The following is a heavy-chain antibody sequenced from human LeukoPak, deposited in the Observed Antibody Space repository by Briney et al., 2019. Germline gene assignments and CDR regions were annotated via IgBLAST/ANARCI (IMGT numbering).Heavy chain of an antibody. CDR3: AKEYSSGWFPD. CDR1: GFTFSSYA. Sequence: GGSLRLSCAASGFTFSSYAMHWVRQAPGKGLEWVAVISYDGSNKYYADSVKGRFTISRDNAKNSLYLQMNSLRAEDTALYYCAKEYSSGWFPDWGQGTLVTVSS. D-gene: IGHD6-19*01. CDR2: ISYDGSNK. V-gene: IGHV3-30-3*02. J-gene: IGHJ4*02.